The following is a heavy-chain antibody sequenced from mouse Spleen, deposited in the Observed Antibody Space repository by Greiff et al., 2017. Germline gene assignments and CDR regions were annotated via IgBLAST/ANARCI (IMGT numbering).Heavy chain of an antibody. Sequence: QVQLKESGAELVKPGASVKLSCKASGYTFTSYWMQWVKQRPGQGLEWIGEIDPSDSYTNYNQKFKGKATLTVDTSSSTAYMQLSSLTSEDSAVYYCARADYYYGLDYWGQGTTLTVSS. D-gene: IGHD1-1*01. CDR2: IDPSDSYT. J-gene: IGHJ2*01. CDR3: ARADYYYGLDY. V-gene: IGHV1-50*01. CDR1: GYTFTSYW.